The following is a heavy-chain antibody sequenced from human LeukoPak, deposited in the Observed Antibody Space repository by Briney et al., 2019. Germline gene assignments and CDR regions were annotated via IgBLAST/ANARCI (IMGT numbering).Heavy chain of an antibody. V-gene: IGHV4-38-2*01. D-gene: IGHD2-2*03. CDR2: IYHTGST. CDR3: ARAGWILPSPLDH. Sequence: SETLSLTCDVSDYTISSGYYWGWIRPPPGKGLEWIATIYHTGSTYYNPSLKSRVIISVDTSKNQFSLKLTSLTAADTAVYYFARAGWILPSPLDHWGRETLVPVSS. J-gene: IGHJ4*02. CDR1: DYTISSGYY.